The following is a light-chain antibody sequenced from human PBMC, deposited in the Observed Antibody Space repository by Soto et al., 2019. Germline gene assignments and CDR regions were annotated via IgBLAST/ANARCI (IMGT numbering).Light chain of an antibody. J-gene: IGKJ4*01. Sequence: EIVMTQSPATLSVSPGERATLACRASQSISSNLAWYQQKPGQAPRILIYGASARATGIPARFSGSGSATEFTLTISSLQSEDFAVYYCQQYNKWPLTFGGGTKVEIK. V-gene: IGKV3-15*01. CDR1: QSISSN. CDR3: QQYNKWPLT. CDR2: GAS.